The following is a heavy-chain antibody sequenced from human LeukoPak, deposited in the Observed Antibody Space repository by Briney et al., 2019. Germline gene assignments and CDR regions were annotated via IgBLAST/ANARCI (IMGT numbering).Heavy chain of an antibody. J-gene: IGHJ4*02. V-gene: IGHV3-21*01. D-gene: IGHD1-7*01. CDR1: GFTFSSYS. CDR2: ISSSSSYI. CDR3: ARDWGPTGTTTYFGY. Sequence: GGSLRLSCAASGFTFSSYSMNWVRQAPGEGLEWVSSISSSSSYIYYADSVKGRFTISRDNAKNSLYLQMNSLRAEDTAVYYCARDWGPTGTTTYFGYWGQGTLVTVSS.